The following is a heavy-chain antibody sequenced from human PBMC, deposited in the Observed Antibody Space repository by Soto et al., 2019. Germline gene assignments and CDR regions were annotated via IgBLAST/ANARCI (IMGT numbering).Heavy chain of an antibody. CDR3: ARDYYDFWSGYRDDAFDI. Sequence: SGGSLRLSCAASGFTFSSYGMHWVRQAPGKGLEWVAVIWYDGSNKYYADSVKGRFTISRDNSKNTLYLQMNSLRAEDTAVYYCARDYYDFWSGYRDDAFDIWGQGTMVTVSS. J-gene: IGHJ3*02. V-gene: IGHV3-33*01. CDR1: GFTFSSYG. D-gene: IGHD3-3*01. CDR2: IWYDGSNK.